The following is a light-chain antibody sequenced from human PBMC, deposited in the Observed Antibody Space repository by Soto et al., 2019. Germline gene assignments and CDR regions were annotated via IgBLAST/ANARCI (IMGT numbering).Light chain of an antibody. CDR1: QGIRND. CDR3: HQYNSYTWT. V-gene: IGKV1-17*01. Sequence: IQMTQSPSSLSASVGDRVTITCRASQGIRNDLAWYQQKPGKAPKLLIYKTSNLQSGVPSRFSGSGSGTEFTLTISGLQPDDFATYYCHQYNSYTWTFGQGTKVDIK. J-gene: IGKJ1*01. CDR2: KTS.